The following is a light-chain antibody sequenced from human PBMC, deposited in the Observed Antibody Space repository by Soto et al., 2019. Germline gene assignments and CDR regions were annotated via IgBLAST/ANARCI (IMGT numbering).Light chain of an antibody. CDR3: QAWDSSTQWV. Sequence: SYELTQPPSVSVSPGQTASITCSGDKLGDKYACWYQQKPGQSPVLVIYQDSKRPSGIPERFSGSNSGNTATLTISGTQAMDEADYYCQAWDSSTQWVFGGGTKLTAL. CDR1: KLGDKY. J-gene: IGLJ3*02. CDR2: QDS. V-gene: IGLV3-1*01.